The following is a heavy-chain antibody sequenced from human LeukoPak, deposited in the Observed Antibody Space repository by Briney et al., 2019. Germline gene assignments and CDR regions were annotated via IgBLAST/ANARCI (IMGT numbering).Heavy chain of an antibody. CDR2: ISAYNGNT. CDR3: ARDRGLISGIAGP. CDR1: GYTVTSYG. Sequence: ASVTESCLASGYTVTSYGISWVRPPAARGLAWMGWISAYNGNTNNVQKLQERLTLTTDTSTSTAYMELRSLRSDDTAVYYCARDRGLISGIAGPWGQGTLVTVSS. J-gene: IGHJ4*02. D-gene: IGHD6-13*01. V-gene: IGHV1-18*04.